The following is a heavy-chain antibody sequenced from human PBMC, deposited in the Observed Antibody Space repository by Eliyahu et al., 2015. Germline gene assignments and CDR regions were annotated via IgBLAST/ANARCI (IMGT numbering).Heavy chain of an antibody. D-gene: IGHD3-22*01. Sequence: EVQPLKSGRGLVQPGGXXXXAXEGSGFTFSNYAMNWVRQAPGKGLEWVASISGGGGGTFYAGPVKGRFIISRDNSKETLYLHMNSLRLDDTAMYFCARSQWLLPYFDFWVQGTLVTVSS. CDR1: GFTFSNYA. J-gene: IGHJ4*02. V-gene: IGHV3-23*01. CDR3: ARSQWLLPYFDF. CDR2: ISGGGGGT.